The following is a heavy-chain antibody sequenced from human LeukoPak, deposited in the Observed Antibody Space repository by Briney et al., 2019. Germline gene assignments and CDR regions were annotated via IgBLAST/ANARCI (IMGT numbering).Heavy chain of an antibody. CDR3: ATGDAYNHERPGVPDS. D-gene: IGHD5-24*01. Sequence: GGSLRLSCTASGFNFGNYWMLWVRQGPGKGLVWVSRISGNGIDTRYADSVKGRFIVSRDNAKNTVFLHLNGLTAEDTAVYYCATGDAYNHERPGVPDSWGQGTLVTVSS. CDR1: GFNFGNYW. V-gene: IGHV3-74*01. J-gene: IGHJ5*01. CDR2: ISGNGIDT.